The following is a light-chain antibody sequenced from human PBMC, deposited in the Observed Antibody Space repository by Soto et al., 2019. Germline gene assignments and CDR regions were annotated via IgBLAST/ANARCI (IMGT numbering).Light chain of an antibody. CDR1: TSDVGDYNF. CDR2: DVS. Sequence: QSVLTQPAYVSGSPGQLITISCTGTTSDVGDYNFVSWYQQHPGKAPKLMIYDVSSRPSGVSHRFSGSKSGNTASLTISGIQAEDEADYYFSSYASSNTLLFGGGTKLTVL. J-gene: IGLJ2*01. CDR3: SSYASSNTLL. V-gene: IGLV2-14*01.